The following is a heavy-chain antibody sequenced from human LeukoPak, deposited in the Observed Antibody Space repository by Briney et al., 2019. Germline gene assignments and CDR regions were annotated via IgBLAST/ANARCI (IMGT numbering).Heavy chain of an antibody. D-gene: IGHD7-27*01. Sequence: TSETLSLTCTVSGGSITSSSYTWGWIRQPPGKGLEWIGTINYSGTTYYNPSLKSRVTISVDTSKNQFSLKLNSVTAADTAVYYCARLPTGFPNWFDPWGRGTLVTVSS. V-gene: IGHV4-39*01. J-gene: IGHJ5*02. CDR1: GGSITSSSYT. CDR3: ARLPTGFPNWFDP. CDR2: INYSGTT.